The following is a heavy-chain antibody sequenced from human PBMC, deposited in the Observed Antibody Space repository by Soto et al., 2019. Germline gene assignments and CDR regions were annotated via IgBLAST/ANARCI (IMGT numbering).Heavy chain of an antibody. CDR1: GFTFSSYW. D-gene: IGHD3-9*01. V-gene: IGHV3-30*09. CDR2: VSDDGNTQ. J-gene: IGHJ6*02. Sequence: GGSLRLSCAASGFTFSSYWMHWVRQAPGKGLEWVAVVSDDGNTQFYADSVKGRLAISRDNSKDTLYLQMNSLRPEDTALYFWVRDVNTWKTGCYYGMDVWGQGTTVTVSS. CDR3: VRDVNTWKTGCYYGMDV.